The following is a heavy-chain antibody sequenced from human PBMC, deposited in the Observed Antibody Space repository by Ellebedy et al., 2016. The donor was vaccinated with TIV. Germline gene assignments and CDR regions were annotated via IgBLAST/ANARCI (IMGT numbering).Heavy chain of an antibody. CDR3: SRGRYYFDY. V-gene: IGHV3-23*01. Sequence: GESLKISCAASGFTFSSYAISWVRQAPGKGLEWVSAISGSGGSTYYADSVKGRFTISRDNSKNTLFLQMNSLRAEDTAVYYCSRGRYYFDYWGQGTLVTVSS. CDR2: ISGSGGST. J-gene: IGHJ4*02. CDR1: GFTFSSYA.